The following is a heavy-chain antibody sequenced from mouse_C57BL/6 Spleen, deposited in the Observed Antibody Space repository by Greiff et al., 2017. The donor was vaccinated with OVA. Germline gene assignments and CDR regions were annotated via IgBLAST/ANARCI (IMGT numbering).Heavy chain of an antibody. V-gene: IGHV3-6*01. J-gene: IGHJ1*03. CDR3: ARAIYDGYYGV. Sequence: VQLKESGPGLVKPSQSLSLTCSVTGYSITSGYYWNWIRQFPGNKLEWMGYISYDGSNNYNPSLKNRISITRDTSKNQFFLKLNSVTTEDTATYYCARAIYDGYYGVWGTGTTVTVSS. CDR1: GYSITSGYY. CDR2: ISYDGSN. D-gene: IGHD2-3*01.